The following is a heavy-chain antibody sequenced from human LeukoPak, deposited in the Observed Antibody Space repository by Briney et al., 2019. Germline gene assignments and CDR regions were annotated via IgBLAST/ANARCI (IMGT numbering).Heavy chain of an antibody. CDR2: ISDSGGST. Sequence: PGGSLRLSCAASGFTFSSYAMSWVRQAPGKGLEWVSAISDSGGSTYYADSVKGRFTISRDNSKNTLYLQMNSLRAEDTAVYYCAKDVEWLRLGSHSDYWGQGTLVTVSS. CDR3: AKDVEWLRLGSHSDY. V-gene: IGHV3-23*01. CDR1: GFTFSSYA. D-gene: IGHD5-12*01. J-gene: IGHJ4*02.